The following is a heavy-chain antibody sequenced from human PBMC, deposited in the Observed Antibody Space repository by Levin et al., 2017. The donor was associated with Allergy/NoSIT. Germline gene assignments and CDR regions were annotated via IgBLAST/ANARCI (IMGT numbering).Heavy chain of an antibody. CDR2: ISAGGGAT. Sequence: RSGGSLRLSCVTSGFSFNSYAMSWGRQAPGKGLEWVAVISAGGGATFYIDSVEGRFIISRDNSKNTFYLQMHSLRAEDTAVYYCAKHQGHGSPVYYAMDVWGPGTTVTVS. J-gene: IGHJ6*02. CDR1: GFSFNSYA. V-gene: IGHV3-23*01. CDR3: AKHQGHGSPVYYAMDV. D-gene: IGHD5-24*01.